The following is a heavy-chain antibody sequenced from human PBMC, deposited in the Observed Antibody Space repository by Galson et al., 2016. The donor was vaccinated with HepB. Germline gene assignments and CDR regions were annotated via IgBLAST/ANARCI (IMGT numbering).Heavy chain of an antibody. CDR3: AKVREACSRTSCYHYYGTDV. J-gene: IGHJ6*02. CDR2: ISGSSAT. V-gene: IGHV3-23*01. D-gene: IGHD2-2*01. Sequence: SLRLSCAASGFTFRNYGMSWVRQAPGEGLEWVSAISGSSATYYADSVKGRFTISRDNSKNTLFLQMNTLGAEDTAVYYCAKVREACSRTSCYHYYGTDVWGQGTTVTVSS. CDR1: GFTFRNYG.